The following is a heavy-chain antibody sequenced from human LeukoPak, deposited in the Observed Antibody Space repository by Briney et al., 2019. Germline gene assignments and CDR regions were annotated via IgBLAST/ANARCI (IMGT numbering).Heavy chain of an antibody. CDR2: IYYSGST. CDR3: ARGTGTIDY. J-gene: IGHJ4*02. D-gene: IGHD4-17*01. CDR1: GGSISSYY. V-gene: IGHV4-59*01. Sequence: SGTLSLTCTVSGGSISSYYWSWIRQPPGKGLEWIGYIYYSGSTNYNPSLKSRVTISVDTSKNQFSLKLSSVTAADTAVYYCARGTGTIDYWGQGTLVTVSS.